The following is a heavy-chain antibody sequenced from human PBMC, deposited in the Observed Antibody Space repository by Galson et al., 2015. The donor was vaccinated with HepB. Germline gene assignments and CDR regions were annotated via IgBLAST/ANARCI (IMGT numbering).Heavy chain of an antibody. Sequence: SLRLSCAASGFTFGDYAMSWFRQAPGKGLEWVGFIRSKAYGGTTEYAASVKGRFTISRDDSKSIAYLQMNSLKTEDTAVYYCTRDDLLLWFGYLDYWGQGTLVTVSS. CDR3: TRDDLLLWFGYLDY. V-gene: IGHV3-49*03. J-gene: IGHJ4*02. CDR2: IRSKAYGGTT. D-gene: IGHD3-10*01. CDR1: GFTFGDYA.